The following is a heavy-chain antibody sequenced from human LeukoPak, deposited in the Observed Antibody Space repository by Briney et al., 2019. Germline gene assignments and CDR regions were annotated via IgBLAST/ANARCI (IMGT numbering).Heavy chain of an antibody. CDR1: GFTFSSYE. CDR2: ISSSGSTI. D-gene: IGHD3-10*01. V-gene: IGHV3-48*03. Sequence: GGSLRLSCAASGFTFSSYEMNWVRQAPGKGLEWVSYISSSGSTIYYADSVKGRFTISRDNAKNSLYLQMNSLRAEDTAVYYCAKDRGLWFGDLLPWYFHYWGQGTLVTVSS. CDR3: AKDRGLWFGDLLPWYFHY. J-gene: IGHJ4*02.